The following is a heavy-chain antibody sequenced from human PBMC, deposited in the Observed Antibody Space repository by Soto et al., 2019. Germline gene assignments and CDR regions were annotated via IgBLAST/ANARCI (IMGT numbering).Heavy chain of an antibody. Sequence: SVNVSCKASGGTISRYAISWVRQAPGQGLEWMGGIIPIFGTAYYAQKFQGRVTITADESTSTAYMELSSLRSEDTAVYYCARSTYCSGCSCYPRYFFYLCGQGTLVTVSS. CDR3: ARSTYCSGCSCYPRYFFYL. CDR1: GGTISRYA. J-gene: IGHJ4*02. CDR2: IIPIFGTA. D-gene: IGHD2-15*01. V-gene: IGHV1-69*13.